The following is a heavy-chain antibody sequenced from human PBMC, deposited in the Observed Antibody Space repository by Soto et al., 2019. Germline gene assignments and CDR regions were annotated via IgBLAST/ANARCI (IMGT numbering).Heavy chain of an antibody. J-gene: IGHJ3*02. CDR1: GVTFSSYA. V-gene: IGHV1-69*13. CDR3: ATQKQIEAEEI. D-gene: IGHD2-15*01. CDR2: IIPIFGTA. Sequence: SVKFSCTSSGVTFSSYAISWVRQAPGQGLEWMGGIIPIFGTANYAQKFQGRVTITADESTSTAYMELSSLRSEDTAVYYCATQKQIEAEEIGGEGTMVNVSS.